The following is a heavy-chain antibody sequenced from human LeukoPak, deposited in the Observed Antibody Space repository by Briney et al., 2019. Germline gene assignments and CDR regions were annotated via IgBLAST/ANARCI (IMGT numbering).Heavy chain of an antibody. Sequence: GESLKISCKGSGYSFTSYWIGWVRQMPGKGLEWMGIIYPGDSDTRYSPSFQGQVTTSADKSISTAYLQWSSLKASDTAMYYCASNVPAALNTDAFDIWGQGTMVTVSS. CDR2: IYPGDSDT. D-gene: IGHD2-2*01. CDR1: GYSFTSYW. V-gene: IGHV5-51*01. CDR3: ASNVPAALNTDAFDI. J-gene: IGHJ3*02.